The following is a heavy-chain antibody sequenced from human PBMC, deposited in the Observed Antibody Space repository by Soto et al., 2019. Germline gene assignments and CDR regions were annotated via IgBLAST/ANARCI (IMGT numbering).Heavy chain of an antibody. Sequence: GGSLRLSCAASGFTFSSYGMHWCRQAPGKGLEWVAVISYDGSNKYYADSVKGRFTISRDNSKNTLYLQMNSLRAEDTAVYYCAKGGYTTGDDIDYWGQGTLVTVSS. CDR3: AKGGYTTGDDIDY. CDR1: GFTFSSYG. J-gene: IGHJ4*02. CDR2: ISYDGSNK. D-gene: IGHD1-1*01. V-gene: IGHV3-30*18.